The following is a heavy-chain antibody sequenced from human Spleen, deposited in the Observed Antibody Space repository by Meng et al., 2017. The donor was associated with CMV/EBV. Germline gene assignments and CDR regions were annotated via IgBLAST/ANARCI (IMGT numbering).Heavy chain of an antibody. CDR2: VGGCDGDT. J-gene: IGHJ4*02. CDR1: GYTFSRYG. D-gene: IGHD6-19*01. V-gene: IGHV1-18*01. CDR3: ARSWGIAVGY. Sequence: ASVKVSCKASGYTFSRYGISWVRQAPGQGLEWMGWVGGCDGDTNYAPELQGRVTMTTDTSTNTAYMEFRSLRSDDTAVYYCARSWGIAVGYWGQGTLVTVSS.